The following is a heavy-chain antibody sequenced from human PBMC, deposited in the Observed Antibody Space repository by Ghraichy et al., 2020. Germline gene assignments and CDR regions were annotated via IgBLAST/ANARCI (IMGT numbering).Heavy chain of an antibody. CDR1: GFSFSGYS. Sequence: GVSLRLSCVGSGFSFSGYSMNWVRQSPGKGLEWVSYIASSSRIKSYADSVKGRFTISRDNAQNSLYLQMNSLRDEDTAVYYCARGSRVVRFYYYDGMDVWGQGTTVTVSS. CDR3: ARGSRVVRFYYYDGMDV. D-gene: IGHD4-23*01. CDR2: IASSSRIK. V-gene: IGHV3-48*02. J-gene: IGHJ6*02.